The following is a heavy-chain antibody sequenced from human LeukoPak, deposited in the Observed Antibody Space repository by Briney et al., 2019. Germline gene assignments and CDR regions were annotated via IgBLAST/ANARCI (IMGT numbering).Heavy chain of an antibody. J-gene: IGHJ5*02. D-gene: IGHD3-22*01. Sequence: ASVKVSCKASGYTFTSYGISWVRQAPGQGLEWMGGIIPIFGTANYAQKFQGRVTITADKSTSTAYMELSSLRSEDTAVYYCARDKSTYCCDSSGPLNWFDPWGQGTLVTVSS. CDR1: GYTFTSYG. CDR2: IIPIFGTA. CDR3: ARDKSTYCCDSSGPLNWFDP. V-gene: IGHV1-69*06.